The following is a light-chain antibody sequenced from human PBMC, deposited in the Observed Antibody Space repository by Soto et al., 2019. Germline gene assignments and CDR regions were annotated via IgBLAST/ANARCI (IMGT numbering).Light chain of an antibody. CDR2: GAS. V-gene: IGKV3D-15*01. Sequence: EIVMTQSPATLSVSPGERATLSCRASQIVSSNLAWYQQKPGQAPRLLIYGASTRATGIPARFSGSGSGTEFTLTISSLQSEDFAVYHCQQYNNWPLTFGGGTKVEIK. CDR3: QQYNNWPLT. J-gene: IGKJ4*01. CDR1: QIVSSN.